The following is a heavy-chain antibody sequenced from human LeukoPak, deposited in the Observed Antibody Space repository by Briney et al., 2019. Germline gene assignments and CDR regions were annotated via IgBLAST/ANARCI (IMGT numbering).Heavy chain of an antibody. J-gene: IGHJ4*02. CDR2: IKHDGRDK. CDR1: GFTFNNYW. Sequence: PGGSLRLSCTASGFTFNNYWMTWVRQAPGKGLEWVATIKHDGRDKRYADSVKGRFAISRDNANNSLHLQMNSLRAEDTAVYFCARSYTSSGYYYGVAYWGQGTLVTVSS. V-gene: IGHV3-7*01. CDR3: ARSYTSSGYYYGVAY. D-gene: IGHD3-22*01.